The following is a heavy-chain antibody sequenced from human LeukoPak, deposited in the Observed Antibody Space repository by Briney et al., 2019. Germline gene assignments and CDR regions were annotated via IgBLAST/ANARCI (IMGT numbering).Heavy chain of an antibody. Sequence: SESLSLTCTVSGGSISSSTYYWGWIRQPPGKGLEWIGSIYYSGSTYYNPCLKSRVTISVDTSKNQFSLKLSSVTAADTAVYFCARILTGRFGYWGQRTLITVSS. J-gene: IGHJ4*01. D-gene: IGHD3-16*01. CDR3: ARILTGRFGY. CDR2: IYYSGST. CDR1: GGSISSSTYY. V-gene: IGHV4-39*01.